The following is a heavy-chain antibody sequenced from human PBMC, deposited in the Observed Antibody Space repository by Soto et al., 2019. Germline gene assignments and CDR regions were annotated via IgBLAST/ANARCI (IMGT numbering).Heavy chain of an antibody. CDR3: AGGTSHGDYAVFGY. Sequence: PGGSLRLSCAASGFTFSTYGMHWVRQAPGKGLEWVAVIWYDGSNEYYADSVKGRFTISRDNSKNTLYLQMSSLRAEDTAVYYCAGGTSHGDYAVFGYWGQGILVTVSS. V-gene: IGHV3-33*01. CDR2: IWYDGSNE. D-gene: IGHD4-17*01. CDR1: GFTFSTYG. J-gene: IGHJ4*02.